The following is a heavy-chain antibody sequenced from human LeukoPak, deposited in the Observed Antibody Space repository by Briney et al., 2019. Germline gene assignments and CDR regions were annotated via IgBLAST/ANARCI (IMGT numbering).Heavy chain of an antibody. CDR3: AKDLDGSLHYYGMDV. D-gene: IGHD2-2*03. J-gene: IGHJ6*02. Sequence: PGGSLRLSCAASGFTFDDYAMHWVRQTPGKGLEWVSGITWNSGIIAYAASVKGRFTVSRDNAKNSLYLQMNSLRAEDTALYYCAKDLDGSLHYYGMDVWGQGTTVTVSS. CDR1: GFTFDDYA. V-gene: IGHV3-9*01. CDR2: ITWNSGII.